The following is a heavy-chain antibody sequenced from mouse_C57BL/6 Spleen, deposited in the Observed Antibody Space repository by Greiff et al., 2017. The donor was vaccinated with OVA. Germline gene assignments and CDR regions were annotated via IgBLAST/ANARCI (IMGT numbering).Heavy chain of an antibody. D-gene: IGHD1-1*01. Sequence: VQLQQPGAELVRPGSSVKLSCKASGYTFTSYWMHWVKQRPIQGLEWIGNIDPSDSETHYNQKFKDKATLTVDKSSSTAYMQLSSLTSEDSAVYYCAAFYYGSTSYYAMDYWGQGTSVTVSS. CDR3: AAFYYGSTSYYAMDY. CDR2: IDPSDSET. J-gene: IGHJ4*01. CDR1: GYTFTSYW. V-gene: IGHV1-52*01.